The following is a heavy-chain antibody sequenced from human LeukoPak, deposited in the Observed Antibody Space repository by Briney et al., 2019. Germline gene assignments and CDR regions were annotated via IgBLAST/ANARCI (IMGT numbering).Heavy chain of an antibody. V-gene: IGHV3-21*01. J-gene: IGHJ6*02. CDR3: ARQYCSGGSCYSSPAYGMDV. D-gene: IGHD2-15*01. CDR1: GFTFSSYS. CDR2: ISSSSSYI. Sequence: GGSLRLSCAASGFTFSSYSMNWVRQAPGKGLEWVSSISSSSSYIYYADSVKGRFTISRDNAKNSLYLQMNSLRAEDTAVYYCARQYCSGGSCYSSPAYGMDVWGQGPRSPSP.